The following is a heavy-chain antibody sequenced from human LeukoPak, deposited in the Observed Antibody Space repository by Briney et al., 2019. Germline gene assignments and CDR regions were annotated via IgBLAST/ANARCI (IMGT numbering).Heavy chain of an antibody. J-gene: IGHJ1*01. CDR1: GVTFSSAW. CDR3: ANIFGGNSHRSDG. D-gene: IGHD4-23*01. CDR2: IKTKTDGGTT. V-gene: IGHV3-15*01. Sequence: GGTLRLSCAASGVTFSSAWMSWVRQAPGQGLEWLGRIKTKTDGGTTDYAAPVKGRFTISRDDSKDTLYLQMNSLKSDDTAVYYCANIFGGNSHRSDGWGQGTLVTVS.